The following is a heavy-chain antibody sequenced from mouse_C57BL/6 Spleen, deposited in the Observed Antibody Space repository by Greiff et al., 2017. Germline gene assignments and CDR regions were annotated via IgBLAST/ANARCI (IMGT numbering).Heavy chain of an antibody. J-gene: IGHJ2*01. CDR2: IYPGDGDT. CDR1: GYAFSSSW. CDR3: ARSPYSNDEKSWYFDY. Sequence: VQLQQSGPELVKPGASVKISCKASGYAFSSSWLNWVKQRPGKGLEWIGRIYPGDGDTNYNGKFKGKATLTADKSSSTAYMQLSSLTSEDSAVYFCARSPYSNDEKSWYFDYWGQGTTLTVSS. V-gene: IGHV1-82*01. D-gene: IGHD2-12*01.